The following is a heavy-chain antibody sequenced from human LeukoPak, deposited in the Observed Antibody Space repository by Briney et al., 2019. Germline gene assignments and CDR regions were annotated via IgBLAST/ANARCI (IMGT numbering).Heavy chain of an antibody. CDR2: INPSGGST. CDR3: ARGSGAGGYYFDY. CDR1: GYTFTSYG. Sequence: ASVKVSCKASGYTFTSYGISWVRQAPGQGLEWMGIINPSGGSTSYAQKFQGRVTMTRDTSTSTVYMELSSLRSEDTAVYYCARGSGAGGYYFDYWGQGTQVTVSS. J-gene: IGHJ4*02. V-gene: IGHV1-46*01. D-gene: IGHD6-25*01.